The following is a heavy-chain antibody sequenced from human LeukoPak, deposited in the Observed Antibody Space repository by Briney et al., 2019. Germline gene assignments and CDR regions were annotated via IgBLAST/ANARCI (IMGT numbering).Heavy chain of an antibody. CDR2: ISAYNGNT. V-gene: IGHV1-18*01. J-gene: IGHJ6*03. CDR1: GYTFTNYG. D-gene: IGHD2-21*01. Sequence: ASVKVSCKASGYTFTNYGFSWVRQAPGQGLEWMGWISAYNGNTNYAQKLQGRVTMTTATSTSTAYMELRSLRSDDTAVYYCARGVLYCGGDCYPEAYFYYYMDVWGKGTTVTVSS. CDR3: ARGVLYCGGDCYPEAYFYYYMDV.